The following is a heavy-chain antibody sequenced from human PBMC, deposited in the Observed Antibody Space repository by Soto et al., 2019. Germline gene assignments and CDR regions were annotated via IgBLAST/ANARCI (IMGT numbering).Heavy chain of an antibody. CDR2: VYYSGGA. D-gene: IGHD3-3*01. V-gene: IGHV4-59*08. J-gene: IGHJ3*02. CDR1: GGSISSYY. Sequence: SETLSLTCTVSGGSISSYYWSWIRQPPGKGLEWIGNVYYSGGAKYNPSVKRRVSISVDTSKNQFSLNLSSVTAADTAVYYCARRLESFYDFWSGSAAFDIWGQGTMVTVSS. CDR3: ARRLESFYDFWSGSAAFDI.